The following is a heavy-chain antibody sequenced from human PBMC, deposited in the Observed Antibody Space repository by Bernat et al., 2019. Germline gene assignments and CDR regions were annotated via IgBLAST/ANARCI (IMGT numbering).Heavy chain of an antibody. J-gene: IGHJ4*02. Sequence: EVQLLDSGGGLVQPGGSLSLSCAASGFTFSSFAMGWVRQAPGKGLEWVSGISASGTSTYYAESVQGRFTISRDNSENTLYLQMNSLRAEDTAHYYCAKFTYSSSWYYFDNWGQGTLVTVSS. V-gene: IGHV3-23*01. CDR2: ISASGTST. CDR3: AKFTYSSSWYYFDN. CDR1: GFTFSSFA. D-gene: IGHD6-13*01.